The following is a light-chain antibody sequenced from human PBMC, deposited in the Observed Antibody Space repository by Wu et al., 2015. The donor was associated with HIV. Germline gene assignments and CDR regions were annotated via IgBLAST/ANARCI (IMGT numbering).Light chain of an antibody. V-gene: IGKV1-12*01. J-gene: IGKJ4*01. CDR1: HDLSNY. CDR2: AVS. Sequence: DIQLTQSPSSVSASVGDRVAITCRASHDLSNYLAWYQQKPAKAPELLIYAVSTLQSGVPSRFSGSGSGTDFTLTITNLQPEDSATYYCQHAVTFPLSFGVGTKIEIK. CDR3: QHAVTFPLS.